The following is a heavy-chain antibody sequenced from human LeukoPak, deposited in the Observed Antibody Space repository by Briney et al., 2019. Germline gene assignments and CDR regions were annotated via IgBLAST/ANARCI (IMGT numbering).Heavy chain of an antibody. J-gene: IGHJ5*02. CDR3: SSVTGTAGPGLFGP. CDR1: GGTFSSYA. CDR2: IIPIFGTA. D-gene: IGHD1-14*01. V-gene: IGHV1-69*05. Sequence: GASVKVSCRASGGTFSSYAISWVRQAPGQGLEWMGGIIPIFGTANYAQKFQGRVTITTDESTSTAYMELSSLGSEDTAVYYGSSVTGTAGPGLFGPWGQGTLVTVSS.